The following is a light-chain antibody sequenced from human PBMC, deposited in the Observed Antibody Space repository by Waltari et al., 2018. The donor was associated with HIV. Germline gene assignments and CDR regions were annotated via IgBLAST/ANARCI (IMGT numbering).Light chain of an antibody. CDR2: EVN. J-gene: IGLJ3*02. CDR1: SSDVGSYHL. CDR3: CSFAGTTTWL. Sequence: QSALTQPASVSGSPGQSITISCTGTSSDVGSYHLVSWYQQHPGKAPKLMIFEVNKRPSGVSNRFSGSKSGNSASLTISGLQAEDEADYYCCSFAGTTTWLFGGGTNVTVL. V-gene: IGLV2-23*02.